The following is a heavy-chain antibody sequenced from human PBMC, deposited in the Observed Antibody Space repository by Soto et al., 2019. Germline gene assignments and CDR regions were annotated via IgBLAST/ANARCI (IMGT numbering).Heavy chain of an antibody. J-gene: IGHJ3*02. Sequence: QVQLVQSGAEVKKPGSSVKVSCKASGGTFRNYAFSWVRQAPGQGLEWMGEVIPIFGTTPYAQKFQGRVTITADESTNTAYMELSSLRSEDTAVYYCAGRFIQDHGGNHDSFDIWGQGTMVTVSS. CDR2: VIPIFGTT. CDR3: AGRFIQDHGGNHDSFDI. V-gene: IGHV1-69*01. D-gene: IGHD4-17*01. CDR1: GGTFRNYA.